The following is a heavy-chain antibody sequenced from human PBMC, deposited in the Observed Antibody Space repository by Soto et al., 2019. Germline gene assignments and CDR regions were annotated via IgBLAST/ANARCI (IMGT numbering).Heavy chain of an antibody. CDR2: TSSDGNTK. CDR1: GFSFRNYG. J-gene: IGHJ5*02. V-gene: IGHV3-33*01. CDR3: ARWGGSYYESWFDP. D-gene: IGHD1-26*01. Sequence: QVLLVESGGGVVQPGTSLRLSCAASGFSFRNYGIHWVRQAPGKGLEWVAVTSSDGNTKNYAASVKGRFTISSDTSKNKLYLQMSSLRAEDTALYYCARWGGSYYESWFDPWGQGTLVIVSS.